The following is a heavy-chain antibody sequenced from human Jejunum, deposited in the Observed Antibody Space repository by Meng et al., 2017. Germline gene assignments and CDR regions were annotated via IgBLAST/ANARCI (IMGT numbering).Heavy chain of an antibody. D-gene: IGHD6-6*01. Sequence: EVQLVESGGVVLQLGGSLRLSCVVSGFTFDDYTMYWVRQAPGKGLEWVSHITWDGDSTYYADSVKGRFTISRDNSKNSLYLQMSSLRTEDTALYYCAKVAYRTSEDYWGQGTLVTVSS. J-gene: IGHJ4*02. V-gene: IGHV3-43*01. CDR3: AKVAYRTSEDY. CDR2: ITWDGDST. CDR1: GFTFDDYT.